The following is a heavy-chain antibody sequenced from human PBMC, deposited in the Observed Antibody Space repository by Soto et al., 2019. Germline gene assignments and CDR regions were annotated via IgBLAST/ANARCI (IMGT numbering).Heavy chain of an antibody. CDR2: IYYSGST. V-gene: IGHV4-59*01. CDR3: AREGSYKNYYYYGMDV. Sequence: PSETLSLTCTVSGGSISSYYWSWIRQPPGKGLEWIGYIYYSGSTNYNPSLKSRVTISVDTSKNQFSLKPSSVTAADTAVYYCAREGSYKNYYYYGMDVWGQGTTVTVSS. D-gene: IGHD2-15*01. J-gene: IGHJ6*02. CDR1: GGSISSYY.